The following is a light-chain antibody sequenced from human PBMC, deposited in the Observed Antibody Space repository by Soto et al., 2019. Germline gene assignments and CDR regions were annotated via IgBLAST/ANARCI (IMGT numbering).Light chain of an antibody. CDR2: AAS. CDR1: QGISSY. J-gene: IGKJ2*01. CDR3: QQYYSYPYT. Sequence: AIRMTQSPSSFSASTGDRVTITCRASQGISSYLAWYQQKPGKAPKLLIYAASNLRSGVPSRFRGSGSGTDFTLTICCLQSEDFATYYCQQYYSYPYTFGQGTKLEIK. V-gene: IGKV1-8*01.